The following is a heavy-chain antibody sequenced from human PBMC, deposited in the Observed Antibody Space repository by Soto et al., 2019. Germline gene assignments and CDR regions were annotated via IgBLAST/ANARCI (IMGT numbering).Heavy chain of an antibody. V-gene: IGHV3-53*04. J-gene: IGHJ6*03. D-gene: IGHD3-3*01. CDR3: ARVPGDYDFWSGYYKRPFYYYYYMDV. Sequence: GGSLRLSCAASGFTVSSNYMSWVRQAPGKGLEWVSVIYSGGSTYYADSVKGRFTISRHNSKNTLYLQMNSLRAEDTAVYYCARVPGDYDFWSGYYKRPFYYYYYMDVWGKGTTVTVSS. CDR2: IYSGGST. CDR1: GFTVSSNY.